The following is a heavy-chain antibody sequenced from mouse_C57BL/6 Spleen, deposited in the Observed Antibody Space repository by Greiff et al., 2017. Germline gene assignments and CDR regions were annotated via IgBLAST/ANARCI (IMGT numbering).Heavy chain of an antibody. CDR2: IWSGGST. J-gene: IGHJ4*01. V-gene: IGHV2-2*01. Sequence: VQLQQSGPGLVQPSPSLSISCTVSGFSLTSYGVHWVRQYPGKGLEWLGVIWSGGSTDSTAAFLFRLSISKDNSKRQVFFKMKSLQADDTAIYYCAMNDYVDDAMDYGVKGISVTVYS. CDR1: GFSLTSYG. CDR3: AMNDYVDDAMDY. D-gene: IGHD2-4*01.